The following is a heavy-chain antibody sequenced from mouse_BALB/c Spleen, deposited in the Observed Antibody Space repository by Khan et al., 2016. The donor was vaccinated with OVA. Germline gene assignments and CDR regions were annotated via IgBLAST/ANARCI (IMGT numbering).Heavy chain of an antibody. Sequence: EVELVESGGGLVQPGGSRKLSCAASGFTFSDYGMAWVRQAPGKGPEWVAFISHLAYTIYYADTVTGRFTISRENAQNTLYLEMSSLRSEDTAIYYCARGGGTAPFAYWGLGTLVTVSA. CDR2: ISHLAYTI. CDR3: ARGGGTAPFAY. J-gene: IGHJ3*01. CDR1: GFTFSDYG. D-gene: IGHD1-2*01. V-gene: IGHV5-15*02.